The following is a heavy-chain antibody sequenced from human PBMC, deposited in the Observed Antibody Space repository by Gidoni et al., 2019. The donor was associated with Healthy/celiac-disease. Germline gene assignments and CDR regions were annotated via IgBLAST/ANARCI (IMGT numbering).Heavy chain of an antibody. J-gene: IGHJ6*02. V-gene: IGHV4-30-4*01. D-gene: IGHD6-13*01. CDR1: VGSISIGDYY. CDR2: IYSSGST. Sequence: QVQLQESGPGLVKPSHTLSLTCTVSVGSISIGDYYWSWIRQPPGKGLEWIGYIYSSGSTYYNPSLKSRVTISVDTSNNQFSLKLSSVTAADTAVYYCARGYSRLIYYYGMDVWGQGTTVTVSS. CDR3: ARGYSRLIYYYGMDV.